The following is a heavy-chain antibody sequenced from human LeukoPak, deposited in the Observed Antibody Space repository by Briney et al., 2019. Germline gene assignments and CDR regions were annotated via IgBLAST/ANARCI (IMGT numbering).Heavy chain of an antibody. V-gene: IGHV1-2*02. Sequence: ASVKVSCKASGYTFTGYYMHWVRQAPGQGLEWMGWINPNSGGTNYAQKFQGRVTMTRDTSISTAYMELSKLRSDDTAVYYCARQRLRYFDWLLGGFDPWGQGTLVTVSS. J-gene: IGHJ5*02. D-gene: IGHD3-9*01. CDR2: INPNSGGT. CDR3: ARQRLRYFDWLLGGFDP. CDR1: GYTFTGYY.